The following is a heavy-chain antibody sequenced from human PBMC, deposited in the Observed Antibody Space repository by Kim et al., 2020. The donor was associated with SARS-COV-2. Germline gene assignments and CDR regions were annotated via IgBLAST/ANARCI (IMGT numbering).Heavy chain of an antibody. CDR3: ARVYGSGSYYHRTQSFDY. Sequence: SETLSLTCTVSGGSISSYYWSWIRQPPGKGLEWIGYIYYSGSTNYNPSLKSRVTISVDTSKNQFSLKLSSVTAADTAVYYCARVYGSGSYYHRTQSFDYWGQGTLVTVSS. CDR2: IYYSGST. J-gene: IGHJ4*02. D-gene: IGHD3-10*01. V-gene: IGHV4-59*01. CDR1: GGSISSYY.